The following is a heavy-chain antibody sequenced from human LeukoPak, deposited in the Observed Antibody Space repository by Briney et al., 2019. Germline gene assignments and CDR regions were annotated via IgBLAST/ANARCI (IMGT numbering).Heavy chain of an antibody. CDR2: ISNDGSNK. J-gene: IGHJ6*03. D-gene: IGHD6-13*01. Sequence: GGSLRLSCAASGFTFSSSAMHWVRQGPGKGLDWVAVISNDGSNKYYVDSVKGRFIISRDNSKNTLYLQMNSLRREDTSLYYCARDGSSSRYNYHYYYMDVWGKGTTVTVSS. CDR3: ARDGSSSRYNYHYYYMDV. V-gene: IGHV3-30*03. CDR1: GFTFSSSA.